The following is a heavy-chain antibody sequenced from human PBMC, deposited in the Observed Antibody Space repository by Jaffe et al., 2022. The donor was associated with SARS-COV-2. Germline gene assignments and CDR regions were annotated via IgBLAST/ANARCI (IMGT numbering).Heavy chain of an antibody. CDR2: IYYSGST. CDR3: ARVATMGMRLLWGMDV. J-gene: IGHJ6*02. CDR1: GGSISSGGYY. Sequence: QVQLQESGPGLVKPSQTLSLTCTVSGGSISSGGYYWSWIRQHPGKGLEWIGYIYYSGSTYYNPSLKSRVTISVDTSKNQFSLKLSSVTAADTAVYYCARVATMGMRLLWGMDVWGQGTTVTVSS. D-gene: IGHD5-12*01. V-gene: IGHV4-31*03.